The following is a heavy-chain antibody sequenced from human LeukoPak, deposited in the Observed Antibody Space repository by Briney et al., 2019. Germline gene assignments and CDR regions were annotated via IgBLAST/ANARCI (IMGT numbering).Heavy chain of an antibody. CDR3: ARDLSAAWYNWNLPPPNYYYGMDV. CDR2: INTNTGNP. D-gene: IGHD1-1*01. CDR1: GYTFISYA. V-gene: IGHV7-4-1*02. Sequence: ASVKVSCKASGYTFISYAMNWVRQAPGQGLEWMGWINTNTGNPTYAQGFTGRFVFSLDTSVSTAYLQISSLKAEDTAVYYCARDLSAAWYNWNLPPPNYYYGMDVWGQGPRSPSP. J-gene: IGHJ6*02.